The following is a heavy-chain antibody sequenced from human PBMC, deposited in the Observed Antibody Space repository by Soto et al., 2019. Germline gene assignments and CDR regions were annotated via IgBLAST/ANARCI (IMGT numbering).Heavy chain of an antibody. D-gene: IGHD3-22*01. CDR2: INAGNGNT. J-gene: IGHJ4*02. V-gene: IGHV1-3*01. Sequence: GASVKVSCKASGYTFTSYAMHWVRQAPGQRLEWMGWINAGNGNTKYSQKFQGRVTITRDTSASTAYMELSSLRSEDTAVYYCARCDSSGYYPELHYWGQGTLVTVSS. CDR1: GYTFTSYA. CDR3: ARCDSSGYYPELHY.